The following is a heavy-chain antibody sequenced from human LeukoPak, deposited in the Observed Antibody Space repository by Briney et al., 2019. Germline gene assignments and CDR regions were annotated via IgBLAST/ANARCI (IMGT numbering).Heavy chain of an antibody. CDR3: AKEGTTGRKNYYYYMDV. CDR1: GFTFSTYG. V-gene: IGHV3-33*06. CDR2: IWYDGSNK. J-gene: IGHJ6*03. Sequence: GGSLRLSCAASGFTFSTYGMHWVRQAPGKGLEWVAVIWYDGSNKYYADSVKGRFTISRDSSKNTLYLQMNSLRAEDTAVYYCAKEGTTGRKNYYYYMDVWGKGTTVTVSS. D-gene: IGHD1-7*01.